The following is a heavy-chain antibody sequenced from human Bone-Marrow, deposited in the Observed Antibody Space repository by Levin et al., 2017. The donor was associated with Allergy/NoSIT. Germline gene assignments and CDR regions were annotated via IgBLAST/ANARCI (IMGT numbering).Heavy chain of an antibody. CDR3: VRANYFDY. J-gene: IGHJ4*02. Sequence: SETLSLTCSVSGGSISSYYWTWIRQPPGKGLEWIGNIYYTGSTDYNPSLKSRVTISVDTSKNQFSLKLSSVTAADTAVYYCVRANYFDYWGQGTLVTVSS. CDR2: IYYTGST. V-gene: IGHV4-59*01. CDR1: GGSISSYY.